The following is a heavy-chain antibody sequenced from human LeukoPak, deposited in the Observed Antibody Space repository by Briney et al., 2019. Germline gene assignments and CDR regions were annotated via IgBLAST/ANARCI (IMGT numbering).Heavy chain of an antibody. CDR2: ISAYNGNT. V-gene: IGHV1-18*01. CDR1: GYTFTSYG. Sequence: ASVKVSCKASGYTFTSYGIIWVRQAPGQGLEWMGWISAYNGNTNYAQKLQGRVTMTTDTSTSTAYMELRSLRSDDTAVYYCARDQKVGAYDFWSGYYLDWFDPWGQGTLVTVSS. CDR3: ARDQKVGAYDFWSGYYLDWFDP. D-gene: IGHD3-3*01. J-gene: IGHJ5*02.